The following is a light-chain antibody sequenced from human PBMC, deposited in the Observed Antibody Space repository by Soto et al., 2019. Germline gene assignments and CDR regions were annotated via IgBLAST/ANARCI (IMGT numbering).Light chain of an antibody. CDR1: SSDVGGYNY. V-gene: IGLV2-14*01. Sequence: QSALTQPDSVSGSPGQSITISCTGTSSDVGGYNYVSWYQQHPGKAPKLMIYEVTNRPSGVSNRFSGSKSGNTASLTISGLQADDEADYYCSSYTSSITYVFGTGTKLTVL. J-gene: IGLJ1*01. CDR3: SSYTSSITYV. CDR2: EVT.